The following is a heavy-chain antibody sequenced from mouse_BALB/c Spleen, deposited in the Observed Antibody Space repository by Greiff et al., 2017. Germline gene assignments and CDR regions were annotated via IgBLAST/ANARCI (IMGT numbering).Heavy chain of an antibody. CDR2: IYPSDSYT. V-gene: IGHV1-69*02. J-gene: IGHJ4*01. D-gene: IGHD1-1*01. Sequence: QVQLQQPGAELVRPGASVKLSCKASGYTFTSYWINWVKQRPGQGLEWIGNIYPSDSYTNYNQKFKDKATLTVDKSSSTAYMQLSSPTSEDSAVYYCTRWDYYGSRGAMDYWGQGTSVTVSS. CDR1: GYTFTSYW. CDR3: TRWDYYGSRGAMDY.